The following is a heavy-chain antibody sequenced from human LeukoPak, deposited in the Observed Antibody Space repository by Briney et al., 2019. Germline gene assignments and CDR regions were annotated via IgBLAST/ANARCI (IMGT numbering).Heavy chain of an antibody. Sequence: PSETLSLTSAVSGASISSHYWSWIRQPPGKGLEWIGYTSGSISDNPSLKSRVAVSVDPSQNQVSLSLTSVTAAATAVYYCARVLAIFGLDTTDFYMDVWGKGTTVTVSS. D-gene: IGHD3/OR15-3a*01. V-gene: IGHV4-59*11. J-gene: IGHJ6*03. CDR3: ARVLAIFGLDTTDFYMDV. CDR2: TSGSI. CDR1: GASISSHY.